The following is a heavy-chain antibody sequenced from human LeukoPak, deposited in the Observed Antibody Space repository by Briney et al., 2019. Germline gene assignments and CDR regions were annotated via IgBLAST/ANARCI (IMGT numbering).Heavy chain of an antibody. CDR3: ARDAGWGYYDL. V-gene: IGHV3-7*01. Sequence: GGSLRLSCVASGFTFSISWVTWVRQAPRKGLEWVANIDKHGNGKYYVDSVKGRFAISRDYATNSVFLQMNSLRAEDTSVYYCARDAGWGYYDLWGQGTPVTVSS. D-gene: IGHD1-26*01. CDR1: GFTFSISW. J-gene: IGHJ4*02. CDR2: IDKHGNGK.